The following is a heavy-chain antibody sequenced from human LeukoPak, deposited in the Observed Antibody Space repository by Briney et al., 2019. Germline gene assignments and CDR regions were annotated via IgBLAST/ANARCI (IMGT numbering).Heavy chain of an antibody. J-gene: IGHJ4*02. V-gene: IGHV3-7*01. D-gene: IGHD6-19*01. CDR2: IKQDGSEK. CDR3: ARESDSSGWYFDY. CDR1: GFTFSSYR. Sequence: PGGSLRLSCAASGFTFSSYRMSWVRQAPGKGLEWVANIKQDGSEKYYVDSVKGRFTISRDNATNSLYLQMNSLRAEDTAVYYCARESDSSGWYFDYWGQGPLVTVSS.